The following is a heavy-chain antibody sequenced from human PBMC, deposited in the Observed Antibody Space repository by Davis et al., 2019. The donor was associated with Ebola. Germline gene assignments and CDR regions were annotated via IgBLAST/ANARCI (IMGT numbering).Heavy chain of an antibody. CDR1: GFTFSSYS. V-gene: IGHV3-48*01. J-gene: IGHJ6*02. D-gene: IGHD6-19*01. Sequence: GGSLRLSCAASGFTFSSYSMNWVRQAPGKGLEWVSYISSSSSTIYYADSVKGRFTISRDNAKNSLYLQMNSLRAEDTAVYYCARDKRSSWYGGMDVWGQGTTVTVSS. CDR2: ISSSSSTI. CDR3: ARDKRSSWYGGMDV.